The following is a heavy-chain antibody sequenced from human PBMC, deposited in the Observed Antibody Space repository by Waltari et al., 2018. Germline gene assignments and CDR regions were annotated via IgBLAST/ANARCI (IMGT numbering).Heavy chain of an antibody. CDR3: ANSYVSSGFNGYGMDV. CDR1: GFPFSRYA. CDR2: LSYNEGNR. D-gene: IGHD3-22*01. V-gene: IGHV3-30*18. Sequence: VQLVESGGGVVQPGRSLRVSCVGSGFPFSRYAIHWGRPAPGKGLEWVAALSYNEGNRFYSDSVKGRFTISRDNSKNTLYLQMNSLRVEDTAVYYCANSYVSSGFNGYGMDVWGQGTTVTVSS. J-gene: IGHJ6*02.